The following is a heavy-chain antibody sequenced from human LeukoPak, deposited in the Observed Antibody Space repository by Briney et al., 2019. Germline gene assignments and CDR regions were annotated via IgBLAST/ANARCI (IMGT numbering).Heavy chain of an antibody. CDR1: GGSISSGSYY. V-gene: IGHV4-61*02. Sequence: SQTLSLTCTVSGGSISSGSYYWSWIRQPAGKGLEWIGRVYSSGSTDYNPSLKSRLSISVDTSKIQFSLKLSSVTAADTAGYYCAGWEVLSDAFDIWGQGTMVNVSS. J-gene: IGHJ3*02. D-gene: IGHD1-26*01. CDR2: VYSSGST. CDR3: AGWEVLSDAFDI.